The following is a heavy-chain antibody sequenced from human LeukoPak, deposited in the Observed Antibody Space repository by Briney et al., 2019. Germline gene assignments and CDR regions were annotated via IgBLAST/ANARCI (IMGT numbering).Heavy chain of an antibody. J-gene: IGHJ6*03. Sequence: PGGSLRLSCAASGFTFSSYSMNWVRQAPGKGLEWVSSISSSSSYIYYADSVKGRFTISRDNAKNSLYLQMNSLRAEDTALYYCARSRGSGSYYLPPSYYYYYMDVWGKGTTVTVSS. CDR1: GFTFSSYS. CDR3: ARSRGSGSYYLPPSYYYYYMDV. CDR2: ISSSSSYI. V-gene: IGHV3-21*04. D-gene: IGHD3-10*01.